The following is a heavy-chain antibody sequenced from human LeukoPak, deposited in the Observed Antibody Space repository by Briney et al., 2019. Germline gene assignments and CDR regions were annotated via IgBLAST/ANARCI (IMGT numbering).Heavy chain of an antibody. V-gene: IGHV4-59*12. D-gene: IGHD3-10*01. Sequence: SETLSLTCTVSGVSIKNYYWSWIRQPPGKGLEWIGYIYHSGSTYYNPSLKSRVTISVGRSKNQFSLKLSSVTAADTAVYYCARSYGSGSYYNIWGQGTLVTVSS. J-gene: IGHJ4*02. CDR1: GVSIKNYY. CDR3: ARSYGSGSYYNI. CDR2: IYHSGST.